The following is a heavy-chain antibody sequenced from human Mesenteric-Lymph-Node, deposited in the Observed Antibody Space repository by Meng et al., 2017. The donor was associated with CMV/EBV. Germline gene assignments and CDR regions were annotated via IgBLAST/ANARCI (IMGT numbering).Heavy chain of an antibody. D-gene: IGHD3-22*01. V-gene: IGHV4-39*01. CDR2: IYYSGTT. J-gene: IGHJ5*02. CDR3: ARHGTYYYDSGGYSNWFDP. CDR1: GGSISSSNYY. Sequence: SGTLSLTCTVSGGSISSSNYYWGWIRQPPGKGLEWIGSIYYSGTTYYNPSLKSRVTISVDTSKNQFSLKLSSVTAADTAVYYCARHGTYYYDSGGYSNWFDPWGQGTLVTVSS.